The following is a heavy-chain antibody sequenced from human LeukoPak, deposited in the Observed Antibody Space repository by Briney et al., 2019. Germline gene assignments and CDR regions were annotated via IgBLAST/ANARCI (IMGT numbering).Heavy chain of an antibody. Sequence: SETLSLTCTVSGGSISSSSYYWGRIRQPPGKGLEWIGSIYYSGSTYYNPSLKSRVTISVDTSKNQFSLKLSSVTAADTAVYYCARHILTPQDNWFDPWGQGTLVTVSS. CDR1: GGSISSSSYY. V-gene: IGHV4-39*01. D-gene: IGHD2-21*01. CDR2: IYYSGST. CDR3: ARHILTPQDNWFDP. J-gene: IGHJ5*02.